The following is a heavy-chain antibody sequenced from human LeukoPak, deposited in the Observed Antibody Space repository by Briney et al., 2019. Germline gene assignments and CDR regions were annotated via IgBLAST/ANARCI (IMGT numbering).Heavy chain of an antibody. V-gene: IGHV3-23*01. D-gene: IGHD4-17*01. Sequence: GGSLRLSCAASGFTFSSYAMSWVRQAPGKGLEWVSSIGGSGDNTFYADSVKDRFTISRDNSKNTPFLQMNSLRAEDTAVYYCAKGRGTTVTSAANYWGQGTLVTVSS. J-gene: IGHJ4*02. CDR2: IGGSGDNT. CDR1: GFTFSSYA. CDR3: AKGRGTTVTSAANY.